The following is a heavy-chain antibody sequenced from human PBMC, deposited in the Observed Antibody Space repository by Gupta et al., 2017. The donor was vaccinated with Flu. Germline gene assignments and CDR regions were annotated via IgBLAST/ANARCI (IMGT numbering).Heavy chain of an antibody. D-gene: IGHD2-2*01. Sequence: SMNWVRQAPGKGLEWVSSIDSSSNYIYYPDSLKGRFTSSRDNAKNSLYLQMNSLSAEDKAVYYCARDMPGVSAAQSYGMDVWGQGTTVTVSS. V-gene: IGHV3-21*01. J-gene: IGHJ6*02. CDR1: S. CDR2: IDSSSNYI. CDR3: ARDMPGVSAAQSYGMDV.